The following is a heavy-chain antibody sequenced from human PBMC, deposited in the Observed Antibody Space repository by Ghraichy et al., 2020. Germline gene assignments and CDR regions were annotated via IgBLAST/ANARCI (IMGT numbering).Heavy chain of an antibody. Sequence: GGSLRLSCTASGFTFGDYAMSWFRQAPGKGLEWVGFIRSKAYGGTTEYAASVKGRFTISRDDSKSIAYLQMNSLKTEDTAVYYCTRDSDLSPYCSGGSCNFDYWGQGTLVTVSS. J-gene: IGHJ4*02. CDR3: TRDSDLSPYCSGGSCNFDY. CDR2: IRSKAYGGTT. CDR1: GFTFGDYA. D-gene: IGHD2-15*01. V-gene: IGHV3-49*03.